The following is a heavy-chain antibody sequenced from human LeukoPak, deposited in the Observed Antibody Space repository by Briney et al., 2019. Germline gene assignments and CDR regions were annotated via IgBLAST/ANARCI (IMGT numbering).Heavy chain of an antibody. CDR1: GGSISSGSYY. CDR2: IYTSGST. V-gene: IGHV4-61*02. J-gene: IGHJ4*02. CDR3: ARRCIAARQYYFGY. D-gene: IGHD6-6*01. Sequence: PSETLSLTCTVSGGSISSGSYYWSWIRQPAGKGLEWIGRIYTSGSTNYNPSLKSRVTISVDTSKNQFSLKLSSVTAADTAVYYCARRCIAARQYYFGYWGQGTLVTVSS.